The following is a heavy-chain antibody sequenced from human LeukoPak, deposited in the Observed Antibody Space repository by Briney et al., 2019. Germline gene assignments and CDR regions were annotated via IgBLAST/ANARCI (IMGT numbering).Heavy chain of an antibody. V-gene: IGHV3-53*01. CDR3: ARDILPGPGQCAPPYYMDV. CDR2: IYTDAQT. Sequence: GGSLRLSCAASGFKFSTYAMSWVRQAPGKGLEWVSVIYTDAQTYYADSVKGRFTISRDNSKNTMFLQMNSLRAEDTAVYYWARDILPGPGQCAPPYYMDVWGKGTPVIVSS. D-gene: IGHD3-3*02. CDR1: GFKFSTYA. J-gene: IGHJ6*03.